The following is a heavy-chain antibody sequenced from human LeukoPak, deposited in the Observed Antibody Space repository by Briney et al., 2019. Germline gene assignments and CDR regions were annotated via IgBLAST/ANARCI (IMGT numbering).Heavy chain of an antibody. V-gene: IGHV5-51*01. Sequence: GESLKISCQGSGYSFTNYWIGWVRQVPGKGLEWMGIIYPGDSGTRYSPSFQGQVTISADKSISTAYLQWSSLKASDTAMYYCARRHCSSTSCSGAFDIWGQGTMVTVSS. J-gene: IGHJ3*02. CDR2: IYPGDSGT. D-gene: IGHD2-2*01. CDR1: GYSFTNYW. CDR3: ARRHCSSTSCSGAFDI.